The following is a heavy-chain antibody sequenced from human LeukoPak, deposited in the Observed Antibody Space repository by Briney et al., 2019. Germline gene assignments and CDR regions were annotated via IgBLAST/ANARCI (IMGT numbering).Heavy chain of an antibody. J-gene: IGHJ4*02. V-gene: IGHV3-7*01. CDR3: ARDGFDAGIYFDS. D-gene: IGHD3-9*01. Sequence: GGSLRLSCAVSGFTFSSHWMSWVHQAPGKGLEWVANIEQVGSERYYVDSVKGRFTISRDNAKNLLYLQMNSLRAEDTAVYYCARDGFDAGIYFDSWGQGTLVTVSS. CDR2: IEQVGSER. CDR1: GFTFSSHW.